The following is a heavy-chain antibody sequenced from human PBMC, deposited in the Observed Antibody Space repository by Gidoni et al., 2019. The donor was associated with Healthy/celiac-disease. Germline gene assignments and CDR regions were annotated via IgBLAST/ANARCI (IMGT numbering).Heavy chain of an antibody. J-gene: IGHJ6*03. CDR1: GYTFTGYY. CDR2: INPNRGGT. D-gene: IGHD6-13*01. Sequence: QVQLVQSGAEVKTPGASVKVSCKAFGYTFTGYYMHWVRQAPGQGLEWMGWINPNRGGTNYAQKFQGRVTMTRDTSISTAYMELSRLRSDDTAVYYCARGGIDYYYYYMDVWGKGTTVTVSS. CDR3: ARGGIDYYYYYMDV. V-gene: IGHV1-2*02.